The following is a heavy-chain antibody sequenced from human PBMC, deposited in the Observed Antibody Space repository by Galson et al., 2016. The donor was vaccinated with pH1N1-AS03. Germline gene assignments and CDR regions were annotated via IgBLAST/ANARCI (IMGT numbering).Heavy chain of an antibody. Sequence: QSGAEVKKPGESLKISCKASEYTFSTYWIAWVRQMPGKGLQWMGIIFPGDSDTTYAPSFQGQVTISADRSITTVYMQWDSLKAADTAIYYCVRTKATREGWTTIDYGGQGDLVTVSS. D-gene: IGHD1-1*01. V-gene: IGHV5-51*01. CDR1: EYTFSTYW. J-gene: IGHJ4*02. CDR2: IFPGDSDT. CDR3: VRTKATREGWTTIDY.